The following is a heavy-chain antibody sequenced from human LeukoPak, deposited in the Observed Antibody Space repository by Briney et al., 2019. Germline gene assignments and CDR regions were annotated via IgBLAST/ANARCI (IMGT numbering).Heavy chain of an antibody. CDR3: AFSRNGMALSYFDD. D-gene: IGHD1-1*01. CDR1: GFMFSSYG. V-gene: IGHV3-23*01. CDR2: ISGSGIDT. Sequence: GGSLRLSCAASGFMFSSYGLNWVRQPPGMGLEWVSGISGSGIDTDYADPVKGRFTISRDNSKNILYMQMNSLRVDDTAIYYCAFSRNGMALSYFDDWGQGTLVTVSS. J-gene: IGHJ4*02.